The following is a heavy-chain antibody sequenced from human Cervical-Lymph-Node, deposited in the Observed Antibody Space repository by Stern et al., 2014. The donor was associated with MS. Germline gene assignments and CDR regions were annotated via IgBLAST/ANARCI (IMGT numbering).Heavy chain of an antibody. CDR3: ARGLYDFWSGQGFDP. J-gene: IGHJ5*02. Sequence: DQLVESGGGVVQPGRSLRLSCAASGFTFSDYAMHWVRQAPGKGLAWVAVISNDGSDEYYADSVKGRFTISRDNSKNTLYLQMNSLRVEDTAVYYCARGLYDFWSGQGFDPWGQGTLVTVSS. V-gene: IGHV3-30-3*01. CDR1: GFTFSDYA. D-gene: IGHD3-3*01. CDR2: ISNDGSDE.